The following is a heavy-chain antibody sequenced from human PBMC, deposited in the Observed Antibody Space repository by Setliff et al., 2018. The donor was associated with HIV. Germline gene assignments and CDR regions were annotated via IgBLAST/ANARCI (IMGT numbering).Heavy chain of an antibody. V-gene: IGHV4-38-2*01. CDR2: FYRSGNT. D-gene: IGHD2-2*01. CDR3: ARQVPFSCSGTGCFDDY. J-gene: IGHJ4*02. Sequence: SETLSLTCAVYGESFSGYYWGWIRQPPGKGLEWIGSFYRSGNTYYNPSLNSRATVSVDTSKNQLSLKLTSVTAADTAVYYCARQVPFSCSGTGCFDDYWGQGTLVTVSS. CDR1: GESFSGYY.